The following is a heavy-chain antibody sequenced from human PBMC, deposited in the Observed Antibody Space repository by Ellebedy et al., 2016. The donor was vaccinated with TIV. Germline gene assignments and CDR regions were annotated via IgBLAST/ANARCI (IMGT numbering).Heavy chain of an antibody. Sequence: TFSSYAMSWVRQAPGKGLEWIGSIYYSGSTYYNPSLKSRVTISVDTSKNQFSLKLSSVTAADTAVYYCASSEEVGATTVQHWGQGTLVTVSS. D-gene: IGHD1-26*01. J-gene: IGHJ1*01. CDR1: TFSSYA. V-gene: IGHV4-39*07. CDR3: ASSEEVGATTVQH. CDR2: IYYSGST.